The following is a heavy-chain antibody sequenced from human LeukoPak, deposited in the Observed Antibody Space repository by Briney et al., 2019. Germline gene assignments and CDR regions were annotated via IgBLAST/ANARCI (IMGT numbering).Heavy chain of an antibody. J-gene: IGHJ3*02. V-gene: IGHV4-59*01. CDR2: IYYSGST. Sequence: PSETLSLTCTVSGGSISSYYWSWIRQPPGKGLEWIGYIYYSGSTNYNPSLKSRVTISVDTSKNQFSLKLSSVTAADTAVYYCARGSLGSSSSDAFDIWGQGTMVTVSS. D-gene: IGHD6-6*01. CDR3: ARGSLGSSSSDAFDI. CDR1: GGSISSYY.